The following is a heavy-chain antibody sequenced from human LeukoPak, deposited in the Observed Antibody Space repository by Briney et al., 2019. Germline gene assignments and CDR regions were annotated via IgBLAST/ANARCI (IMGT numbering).Heavy chain of an antibody. D-gene: IGHD2-2*01. V-gene: IGHV3-23*01. J-gene: IGHJ5*02. Sequence: GGSLRLSCAVSGFTISKFAVSWVRQAPGKGLEWVSATAVIGSSTYYADSVQGRFSISTDASKNTVYLQMNSLRVEDTAIYYCAKPVVPVAKPSWFDPWGQGTLVTVSS. CDR1: GFTISKFA. CDR3: AKPVVPVAKPSWFDP. CDR2: TAVIGSST.